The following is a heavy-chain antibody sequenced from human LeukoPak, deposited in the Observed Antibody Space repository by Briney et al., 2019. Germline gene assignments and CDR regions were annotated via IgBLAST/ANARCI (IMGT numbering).Heavy chain of an antibody. Sequence: GGSLRLSCAASGFTVSSNYMSWVRQAPGKGLEWVSVIYSGGSTYYADSVKGRFTISRDNAKNSLYLQMNSLRAEDTAVYYCARSRKNTYMQSYDYGVDVWGQGTTVTVSS. D-gene: IGHD2/OR15-2a*01. J-gene: IGHJ6*02. CDR3: ARSRKNTYMQSYDYGVDV. CDR2: IYSGGST. CDR1: GFTVSSNY. V-gene: IGHV3-53*01.